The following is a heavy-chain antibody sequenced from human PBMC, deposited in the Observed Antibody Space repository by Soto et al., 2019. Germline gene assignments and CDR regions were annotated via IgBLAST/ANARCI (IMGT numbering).Heavy chain of an antibody. CDR3: ARWVYYDSGGYYDS. V-gene: IGHV4-4*07. Sequence: QVQLQESGPRLVKPSETLSLTCTVSGGSISGHYWSWIRQPAGKGLEWIGCIYSSGVTNYKPSLKSRVTISVDTSKNQFSLRLSPVTAADTAVYYCARWVYYDSGGYYDSWGQGTLVTVSS. D-gene: IGHD3-22*01. J-gene: IGHJ5*01. CDR2: IYSSGVT. CDR1: GGSISGHY.